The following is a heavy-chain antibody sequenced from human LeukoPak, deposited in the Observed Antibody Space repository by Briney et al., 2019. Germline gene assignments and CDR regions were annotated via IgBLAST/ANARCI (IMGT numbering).Heavy chain of an antibody. Sequence: ASVKVSCKVSGYTFTVYYMHWVRQAPGPGLEWIGRINPNSGGTNYAQKFQGRVTMTRDTSISTAYMELSRLRSDDTAVYYCARSLSPHPNNYYDSSGYEGDYWGQGTLVTVSS. V-gene: IGHV1-2*06. D-gene: IGHD3-22*01. J-gene: IGHJ4*02. CDR2: INPNSGGT. CDR1: GYTFTVYY. CDR3: ARSLSPHPNNYYDSSGYEGDY.